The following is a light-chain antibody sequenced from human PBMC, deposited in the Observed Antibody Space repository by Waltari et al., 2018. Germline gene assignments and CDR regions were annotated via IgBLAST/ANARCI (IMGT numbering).Light chain of an antibody. CDR1: SRDVGCSTS. Sequence: QSDLTQPRSVSGFPEQSVTISCTGSSRDVGCSTSVSWYQQIPGKAPKLIIYDVSKRPSGVPDRFSGSMSDNTASLTVSGLQAEDEADYFCCSYAANKVVFGGGTRLTVL. V-gene: IGLV2-11*01. J-gene: IGLJ2*01. CDR2: DVS. CDR3: CSYAANKVV.